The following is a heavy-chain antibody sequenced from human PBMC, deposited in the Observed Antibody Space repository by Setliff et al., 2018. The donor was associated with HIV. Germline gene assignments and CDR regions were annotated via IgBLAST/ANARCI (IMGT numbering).Heavy chain of an antibody. CDR2: INHSGST. D-gene: IGHD3-3*01. J-gene: IGHJ5*02. Sequence: SETLSLTCAVSGGSVSSHYWNWIRQPPGKGLEWIGEINHSGSTNYNPSLKSRVTISVDTSKNQFSLKLSSVTAADTAVYYCARFYGNYETDNWFDPWGHGILVTVSS. CDR1: GGSVSSHY. V-gene: IGHV4-34*01. CDR3: ARFYGNYETDNWFDP.